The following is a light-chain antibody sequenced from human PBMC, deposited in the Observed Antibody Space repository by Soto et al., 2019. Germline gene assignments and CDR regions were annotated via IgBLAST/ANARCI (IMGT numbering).Light chain of an antibody. Sequence: SVLTQPPPPPATPGQRVTISCSGSSSNIGSNYVYWYQQFPGTAPKLLIYRNNQRPSGVPDRFSGSKSGTSASLAISGLRSEDEADYYCAACDDTLSGYVFGSGTKVTVL. CDR1: SSNIGSNY. V-gene: IGLV1-47*01. CDR3: AACDDTLSGYV. J-gene: IGLJ1*01. CDR2: RNN.